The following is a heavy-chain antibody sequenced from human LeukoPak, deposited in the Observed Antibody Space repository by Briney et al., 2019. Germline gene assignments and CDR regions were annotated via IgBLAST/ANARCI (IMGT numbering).Heavy chain of an antibody. CDR1: GGSISSGGYY. Sequence: SETLSLTCTVPGGSISSGGYYWSWIRQPPGKGLEWIGYIYYSGSTNYNPSLKSRVTISVDTSKNQFSLKLSSVTAADTAVYYCARVDIVVVPAAMEYYFDYGGQGTLVTVSP. D-gene: IGHD2-2*01. CDR2: IYYSGST. V-gene: IGHV4-61*08. CDR3: ARVDIVVVPAAMEYYFDY. J-gene: IGHJ4*02.